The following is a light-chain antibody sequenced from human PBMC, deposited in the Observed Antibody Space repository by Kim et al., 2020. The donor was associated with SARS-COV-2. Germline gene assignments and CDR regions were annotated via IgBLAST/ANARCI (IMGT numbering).Light chain of an antibody. CDR2: QDS. CDR1: KLGDKY. Sequence: VSPGQTASITCSGDKLGDKYACWYQQKPGQAPVLVIYQDSKRPSGIPERFSGSNSGNTATLTISGTQAMDEADYYCQAWDSSTGVFGGGTQLTVL. CDR3: QAWDSSTGV. V-gene: IGLV3-1*01. J-gene: IGLJ2*01.